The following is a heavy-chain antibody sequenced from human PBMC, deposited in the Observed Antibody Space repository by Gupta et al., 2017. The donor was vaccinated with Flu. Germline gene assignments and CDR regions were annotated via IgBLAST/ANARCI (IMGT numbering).Heavy chain of an antibody. V-gene: IGHV1-2*02. CDR1: GYTFSDNY. CDR2: INPNSGDT. Sequence: QVQLVQSGAEVKKPGASVKVSCKASGYTFSDNYIHWARQAPGQGLEWMGCINPNSGDTRYTRKFQGRVTMARDTSINTASMELSGLKSDDSAVYFCARGITGWDDAFDIWGQGTMVTVSS. D-gene: IGHD6-19*01. J-gene: IGHJ3*02. CDR3: ARGITGWDDAFDI.